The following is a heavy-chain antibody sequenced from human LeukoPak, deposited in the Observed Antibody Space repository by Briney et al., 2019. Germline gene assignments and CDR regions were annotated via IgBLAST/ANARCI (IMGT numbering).Heavy chain of an antibody. CDR1: GGSFSGYY. J-gene: IGHJ4*02. D-gene: IGHD5-12*01. CDR2: INHSGST. CDR3: ARGLRWLRFYDY. V-gene: IGHV4-34*01. Sequence: NPSETLSLTCAVYGGSFSGYYWSWIRQPPGKGLEWIGEINHSGSTNYNPSLKRRVTISVDTSKNQFSLKLSSVTAADTAVYYCARGLRWLRFYDYWGQGTLVTVSS.